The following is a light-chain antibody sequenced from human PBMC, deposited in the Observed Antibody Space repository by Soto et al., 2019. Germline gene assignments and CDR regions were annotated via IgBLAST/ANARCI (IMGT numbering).Light chain of an antibody. Sequence: DIQMTQSPSSLSASVGDRVTITCRASQGISNFLAWYQQKPGSVPNLLIYAASTLQSGVPSRFSGSGSGTDFTLTISSLQPEDVATYYCQEYNSAPYTFGQGTKLEIK. CDR1: QGISNF. J-gene: IGKJ2*01. CDR3: QEYNSAPYT. CDR2: AAS. V-gene: IGKV1-27*01.